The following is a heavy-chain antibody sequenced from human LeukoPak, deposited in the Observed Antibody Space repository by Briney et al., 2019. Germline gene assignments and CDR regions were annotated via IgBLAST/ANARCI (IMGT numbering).Heavy chain of an antibody. V-gene: IGHV3-23*01. J-gene: IGHJ4*02. CDR3: VRRYYDSSGYSIFDY. CDR1: GFTFSSYA. CDR2: FSGTSTN. Sequence: SGGSLRLSCAASGFTFSSYAMSWVRQAPGKGLEWVSTFSGTSTNSYADAVKGRVTISRDNSKNTLYLQMNSLRAEDTAVYYCVRRYYDSSGYSIFDYWGQGTLVTVSS. D-gene: IGHD3-22*01.